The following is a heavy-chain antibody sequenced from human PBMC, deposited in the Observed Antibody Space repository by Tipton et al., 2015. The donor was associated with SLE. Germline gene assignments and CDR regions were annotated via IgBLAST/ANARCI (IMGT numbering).Heavy chain of an antibody. CDR3: ARDLNWDDIGNWFDP. Sequence: LRLSCTVSGDSISRYYWNWIRQPPGKGLEWIGYIYSSGSTNYNPPLKSRVTISMDTPRNQFSLNLHSVTAADTAVYYCARDLNWDDIGNWFDPWGQGVLVTVSS. J-gene: IGHJ5*02. V-gene: IGHV4-59*01. D-gene: IGHD1-1*01. CDR2: IYSSGST. CDR1: GDSISRYY.